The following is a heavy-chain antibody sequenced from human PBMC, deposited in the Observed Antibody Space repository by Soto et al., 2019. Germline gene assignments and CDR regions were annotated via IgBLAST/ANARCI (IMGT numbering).Heavy chain of an antibody. Sequence: ASVKVSCKASGYTFTSYDINWVRQATGQGLEWMGWMNPNSGNTGYAQKFQGRVTMTRNTSISTAYMELSSLRSEDTAIYYCARDPVGVTHFDYWGQGAPVTVSS. CDR2: MNPNSGNT. CDR1: GYTFTSYD. D-gene: IGHD1-26*01. CDR3: ARDPVGVTHFDY. J-gene: IGHJ4*02. V-gene: IGHV1-8*01.